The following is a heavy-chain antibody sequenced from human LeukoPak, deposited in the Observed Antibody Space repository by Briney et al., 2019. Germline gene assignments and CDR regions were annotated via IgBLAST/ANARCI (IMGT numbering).Heavy chain of an antibody. CDR2: INHSGST. J-gene: IGHJ3*02. CDR1: GGSFSGYY. D-gene: IGHD1-26*01. CDR3: ARLNHPDSGSPDDAFDI. V-gene: IGHV4-34*01. Sequence: SETLSLTCAVYGGSFSGYYWSWIRQPPGKGLEWIGEINHSGSTNYNPSLKSRVTISVDTSKNQFSPKLSSVTAADTAVYYCARLNHPDSGSPDDAFDIWGQGTMVTVSS.